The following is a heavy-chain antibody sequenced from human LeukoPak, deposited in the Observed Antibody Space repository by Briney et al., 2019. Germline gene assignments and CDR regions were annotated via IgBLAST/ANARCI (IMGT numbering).Heavy chain of an antibody. D-gene: IGHD3-10*01. J-gene: IGHJ4*02. CDR2: ISSSSSTI. V-gene: IGHV3-48*04. CDR3: ARSGGGVTGFDY. CDR1: GFTFSSYA. Sequence: PGGSLRLSCAASGFTFSSYAMSWVRQAPGKGLEWVSAISSSSSTIYYADSVKGRFTISRDNAKNSLYLQMNSLRAEDTAVYYCARSGGGVTGFDYWGQGTLVTVSS.